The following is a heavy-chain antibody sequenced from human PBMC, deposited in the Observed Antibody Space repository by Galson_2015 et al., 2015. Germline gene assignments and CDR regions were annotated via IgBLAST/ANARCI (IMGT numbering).Heavy chain of an antibody. CDR2: IYAGGTT. Sequence: SLRLSCAASGFNVSSNYMNWVRQAPGKGLEWVSLIYAGGTTYYEDSVKGRFTISRDNSKNTLYLQMNSLRAEDTAIYYCARERTYDTSGCFDSWGQGTLVTVSS. D-gene: IGHD3-22*01. V-gene: IGHV3-53*01. CDR3: ARERTYDTSGCFDS. CDR1: GFNVSSNY. J-gene: IGHJ4*02.